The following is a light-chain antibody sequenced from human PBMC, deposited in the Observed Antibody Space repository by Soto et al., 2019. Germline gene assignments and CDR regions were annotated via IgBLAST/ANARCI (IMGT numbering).Light chain of an antibody. CDR1: QSLLHSNGYNY. CDR2: LGS. Sequence: DIVMTQSPLSLPVTPGEPASISCRSSQSLLHSNGYNYLDWYLQKPGQSPQLLIYLGSNRASGVPDRFSGSGSGTDFTLKISRVEAEYVGVYYCMQALHSPFGGGTKVEIQ. J-gene: IGKJ4*01. CDR3: MQALHSP. V-gene: IGKV2-28*01.